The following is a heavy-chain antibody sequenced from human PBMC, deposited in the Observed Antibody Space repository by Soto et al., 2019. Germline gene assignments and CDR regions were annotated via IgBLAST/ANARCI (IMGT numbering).Heavy chain of an antibody. D-gene: IGHD3-3*02. CDR2: TSGYSGNS. CDR3: ARDIFGHVDAFGL. Sequence: ASVKVSCKASGYIFSSFYINWVRQAPGQGLEWMGWTSGYSGNSKYAQKFQGRVTMTTDTSTNTGYMEMRSLTSDDTAVYYCARDIFGHVDAFGLWGQGTMVTVSS. CDR1: GYIFSSFY. J-gene: IGHJ3*01. V-gene: IGHV1-18*01.